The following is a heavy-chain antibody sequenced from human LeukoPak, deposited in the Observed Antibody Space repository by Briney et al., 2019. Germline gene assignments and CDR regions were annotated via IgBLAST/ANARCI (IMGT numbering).Heavy chain of an antibody. CDR1: GGSISSGSYY. Sequence: PSETLSLTCTVSGGSISSGSYYWSWIRQPAGKGLEWIGRIYTSGSTNYNPSLKSRVTISVDTSKNQFSLKLSSVTAADTAVYYCARSRPAALDVWGKGTTVTISS. CDR3: ARSRPAALDV. V-gene: IGHV4-61*02. J-gene: IGHJ6*04. CDR2: IYTSGST. D-gene: IGHD2-2*01.